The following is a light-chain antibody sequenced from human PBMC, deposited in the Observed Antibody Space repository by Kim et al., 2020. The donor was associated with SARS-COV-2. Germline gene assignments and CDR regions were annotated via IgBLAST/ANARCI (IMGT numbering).Light chain of an antibody. CDR3: VVWDDTLNHWM. J-gene: IGLJ3*02. CDR2: YSD. V-gene: IGLV1-44*01. Sequence: GHKDPISGYGCGSSCGRNAAKWYQRGPGGAPKLLVYYSDQRPSGVPDRCSGSKSATSASLAINGLQSEDEDDYYCVVWDDTLNHWMFGGGTQLTVL. CDR1: GSSCGRNA.